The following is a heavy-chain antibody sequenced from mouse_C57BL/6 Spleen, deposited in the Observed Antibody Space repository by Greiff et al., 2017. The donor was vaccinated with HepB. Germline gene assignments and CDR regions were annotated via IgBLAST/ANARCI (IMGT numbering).Heavy chain of an antibody. V-gene: IGHV1-64*01. D-gene: IGHD2-2*01. CDR1: GYTFTSYW. CDR3: ARDGYDDGEFAY. CDR2: IHPNSGST. J-gene: IGHJ3*01. Sequence: VQLQQSGAELVKPGASVKLSCKASGYTFTSYWMHWVKQRPGQGLEWIGMIHPNSGSTNYNEKFKSKATLTVDKSSSTAYMQLSSLTSEDSAVYYCARDGYDDGEFAYWGQGTLVTVSA.